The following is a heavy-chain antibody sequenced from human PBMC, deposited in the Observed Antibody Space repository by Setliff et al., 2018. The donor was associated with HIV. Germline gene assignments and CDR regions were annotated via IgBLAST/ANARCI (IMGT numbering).Heavy chain of an antibody. CDR3: ARGAITMVRSPYYMDV. CDR2: IHYRGST. V-gene: IGHV4-39*07. D-gene: IGHD3-10*01. J-gene: IGHJ6*03. CDR1: GDSLSSTSNH. Sequence: SETLSLTCSVSGDSLSSTSNHWGWIRQPPGKGLEWIGNIHYRGSTYYNPSLKSRVTISVDTSKNQFSLKLSSVTAADTAVYYCARGAITMVRSPYYMDVWGKGTTVTVSS.